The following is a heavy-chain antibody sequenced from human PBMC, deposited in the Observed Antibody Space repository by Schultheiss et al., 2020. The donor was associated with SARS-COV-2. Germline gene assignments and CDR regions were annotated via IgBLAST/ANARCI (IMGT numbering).Heavy chain of an antibody. J-gene: IGHJ4*02. CDR2: IYTSGST. Sequence: SETLSLTCTVSGGSISSGSYYWSWIRQPAGKGLEWIGRIYTSGSTNYNPSLKSRVTISVDTSKNQFFLKLSSVTATDTAVYYCARHREYSSYFDYWGQGTLVTVSS. D-gene: IGHD6-6*01. V-gene: IGHV4-61*02. CDR3: ARHREYSSYFDY. CDR1: GGSISSGSYY.